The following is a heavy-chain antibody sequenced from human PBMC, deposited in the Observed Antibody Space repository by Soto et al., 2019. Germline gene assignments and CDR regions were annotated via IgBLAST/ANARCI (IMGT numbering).Heavy chain of an antibody. CDR3: GRGVVPAAVFDY. Sequence: PSETLSLTCAVSGGSISSSNLWSWVRQPPGKGLEWIGEIYHSGSTNYNPSLKSRVTISVDKSKNQFSLKLSSVTAADTAVYYCGRGVVPAAVFDYGGQGTLVTSPQ. V-gene: IGHV4-4*02. D-gene: IGHD2-2*01. CDR2: IYHSGST. J-gene: IGHJ4*02. CDR1: GGSISSSNL.